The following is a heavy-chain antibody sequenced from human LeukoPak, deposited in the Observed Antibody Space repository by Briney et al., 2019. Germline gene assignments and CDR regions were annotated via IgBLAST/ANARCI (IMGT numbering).Heavy chain of an antibody. D-gene: IGHD6-19*01. CDR1: GFTFSTYA. CDR2: ISGSGDRT. Sequence: PGGSLRLSCAASGFTFSTYAMSWVRQAPGKGLEWVSAISGSGDRTFFADSVKGRFTISRDNSKNTLYLQMNSLRAEDTAVYYCARGAVAGHYYFDYWGQGTLVTVSS. V-gene: IGHV3-23*01. J-gene: IGHJ4*02. CDR3: ARGAVAGHYYFDY.